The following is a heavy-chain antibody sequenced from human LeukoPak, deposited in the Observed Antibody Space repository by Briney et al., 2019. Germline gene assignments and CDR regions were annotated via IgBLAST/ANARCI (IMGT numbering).Heavy chain of an antibody. V-gene: IGHV1-18*01. J-gene: IGHJ4*02. CDR1: GYTFTSHY. CDR2: ISAYNGNT. CDR3: AREGHYDSSVLIAY. D-gene: IGHD3-22*01. Sequence: ASVKVSCKASGYTFTSHYLHWVRQAPGQGLEWMGWISAYNGNTNYAQKLQGRVTMTTDTSTSTAYMELRSLRSDDTAVYYCAREGHYDSSVLIAYWGQGTLVTVSS.